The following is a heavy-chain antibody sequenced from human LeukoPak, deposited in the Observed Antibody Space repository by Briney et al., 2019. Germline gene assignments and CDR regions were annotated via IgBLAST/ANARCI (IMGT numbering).Heavy chain of an antibody. CDR2: INHSGST. CDR3: AQTPGGGYYYGRDY. CDR1: GGSFSGYY. Sequence: SETLSLTCAVYGGSFSGYYWSWIRQPPGKGLEWIGEINHSGSTNYNPSLKSRVTISVDTSKNQFPLKLSSVTAADTAVYYCAQTPGGGYYYGRDYWGQGTLVTVSS. D-gene: IGHD3-22*01. V-gene: IGHV4-34*01. J-gene: IGHJ4*02.